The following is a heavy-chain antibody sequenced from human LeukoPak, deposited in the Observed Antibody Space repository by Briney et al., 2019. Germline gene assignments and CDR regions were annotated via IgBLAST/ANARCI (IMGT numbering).Heavy chain of an antibody. CDR1: GYTFTSYY. V-gene: IGHV1-46*01. CDR3: ARGRYYYGSGSYYIEGY. Sequence: SVKVSCKASGYTFTSYYMHWVRQAPGQGLEWMGIINPSGGSTSYAQKFQGRVTMTRDTSTSTVYMELSSLRSEDTAVYYCARGRYYYGSGSYYIEGYWGQGTLVTVSS. J-gene: IGHJ4*02. D-gene: IGHD3-10*01. CDR2: INPSGGST.